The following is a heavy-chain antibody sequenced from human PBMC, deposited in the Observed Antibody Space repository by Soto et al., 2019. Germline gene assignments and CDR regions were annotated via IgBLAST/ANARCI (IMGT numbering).Heavy chain of an antibody. CDR1: GFTFTSSA. D-gene: IGHD2-21*02. Sequence: QMQLVQSGPEVKKPGTSVKVSCKASGFTFTSSAVQWVRQARGQRLEWIGWIVVGSGNTNYAQKFQERVTITRDMSTSTAYMELSSLRSEDTAVYYCAAGSGGDYSLDYWGQGTLVTVSS. V-gene: IGHV1-58*01. CDR2: IVVGSGNT. J-gene: IGHJ4*02. CDR3: AAGSGGDYSLDY.